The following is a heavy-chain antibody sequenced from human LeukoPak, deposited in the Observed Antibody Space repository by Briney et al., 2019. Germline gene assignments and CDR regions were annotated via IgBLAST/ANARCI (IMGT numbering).Heavy chain of an antibody. CDR2: IYHSGST. D-gene: IGHD2-15*01. CDR3: ARDPLYCSGGSCYSTCFDP. CDR1: GGSISSYY. Sequence: PSETLSLTCTVSGGSISSYYWSWIRQPPGKGLEWIGSIYHSGSTYYNPSLKSRVTISVDTSKNQFSLKLSSVTAADTAVYYCARDPLYCSGGSCYSTCFDPWGQGTLVTVSS. J-gene: IGHJ5*02. V-gene: IGHV4-38-2*02.